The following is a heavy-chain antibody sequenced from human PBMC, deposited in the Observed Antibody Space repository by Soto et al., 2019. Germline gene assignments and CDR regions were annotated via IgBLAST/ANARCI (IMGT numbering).Heavy chain of an antibody. Sequence: SETLSLTCTVSGGSISGYYWSCIRQPPGKGLEWIVNVYYSGGAKYNPSVKRRVSISVDTSKNQFSLNLSSVTAADTAVYYCTRDGDGRMPTNPYYYYGMDVWGPGITVTVSS. CDR3: TRDGDGRMPTNPYYYYGMDV. J-gene: IGHJ6*02. D-gene: IGHD2-21*02. V-gene: IGHV4-59*01. CDR1: GGSISGYY. CDR2: VYYSGGA.